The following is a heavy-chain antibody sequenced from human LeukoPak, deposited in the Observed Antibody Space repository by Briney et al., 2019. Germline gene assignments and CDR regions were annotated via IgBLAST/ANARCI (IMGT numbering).Heavy chain of an antibody. J-gene: IGHJ4*02. CDR2: IIPIFGTA. Sequence: SVKVSCKASGGTFSSYAISLVRQAPGLGLEWMGGIIPIFGTANYAQKFQGRVTITTDESTSTAYMELSSLRSEDTAVYYYARALDYYGSGSWACFDYWGQGTLATVSS. V-gene: IGHV1-69*05. CDR3: ARALDYYGSGSWACFDY. D-gene: IGHD3-10*01. CDR1: GGTFSSYA.